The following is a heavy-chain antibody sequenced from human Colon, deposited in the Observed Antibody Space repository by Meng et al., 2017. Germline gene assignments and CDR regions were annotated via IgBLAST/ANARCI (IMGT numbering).Heavy chain of an antibody. J-gene: IGHJ4*02. V-gene: IGHV4-4*02. Sequence: RQGSGPGLVEPSGTRSLTGAGAGGSISSSNYWSWVRQPPGKGLEWIGQIYLSGSPSYNPSLESRVTISVDKSKNQLSLRLTSVTAADTAIYYCARHGGWHFDYWGQGTLVTVSS. CDR2: IYLSGSP. CDR1: GGSISSSNY. D-gene: IGHD6-19*01. CDR3: ARHGGWHFDY.